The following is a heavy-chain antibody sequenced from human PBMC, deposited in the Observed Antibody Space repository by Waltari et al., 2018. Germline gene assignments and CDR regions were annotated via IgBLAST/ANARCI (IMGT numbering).Heavy chain of an antibody. CDR2: ISGSGGST. CDR3: AKEHDYGDYEGFYNWFDP. Sequence: EVQLVESGGGLVQPGGSLSLSCAASGFTFSSYAMSWVRQAPGKGLEWVSAISGSGGSTYYADSVKGRFTISRDNSKNTLYLQMNSLRAEDTAVYYCAKEHDYGDYEGFYNWFDPWGQGTLVTVSS. J-gene: IGHJ5*02. CDR1: GFTFSSYA. V-gene: IGHV3-23*04. D-gene: IGHD4-17*01.